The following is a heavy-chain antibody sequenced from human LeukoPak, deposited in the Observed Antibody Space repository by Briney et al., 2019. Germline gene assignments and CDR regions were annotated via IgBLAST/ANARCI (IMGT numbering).Heavy chain of an antibody. D-gene: IGHD3-10*01. V-gene: IGHV4-59*01. CDR1: GGSISSYY. CDR3: ARERWFGELLYDAFDI. J-gene: IGHJ3*02. CDR2: IYYSGST. Sequence: WETLSLTCTVSGGSISSYYWSWIRQPPGKGLEWIGYIYYSGSTNYNPSLKSRVTISVDTSKNQFSLKLSSVTAADTAVYYCARERWFGELLYDAFDIWGQGTMVTVSS.